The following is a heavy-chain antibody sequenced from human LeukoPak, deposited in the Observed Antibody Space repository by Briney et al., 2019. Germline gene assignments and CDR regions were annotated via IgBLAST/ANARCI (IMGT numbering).Heavy chain of an antibody. CDR3: ARDLGSIATAGTETFDI. D-gene: IGHD6-13*01. J-gene: IGHJ3*02. CDR2: ISSGSSYI. V-gene: IGHV3-21*01. CDR1: GFTFSSYS. Sequence: GGSLRLSCAASGFTFSSYSINWVRQAPGKGLEWVSSISSGSSYISYADSVKGRFTISRDNAKKSLYLQMNSLRAEDTAVYYCARDLGSIATAGTETFDIWGQGTMVTVSS.